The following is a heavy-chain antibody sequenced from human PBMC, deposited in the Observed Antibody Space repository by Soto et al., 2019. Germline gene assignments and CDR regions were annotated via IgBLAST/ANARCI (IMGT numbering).Heavy chain of an antibody. V-gene: IGHV4-30-4*08. D-gene: IGHD2-2*01. J-gene: IGHJ6*02. CDR1: GGXISSGGYY. CDR2: IYYSGST. CDR3: ARDLRVSTSTMKDYYGMDV. Sequence: SETLSLTCTVSGGXISSGGYYWSWIRQHPGKGLEWIGYIYYSGSTYYNPSLKSRVTISVDTSKNQFSLKLSSVTAADTAVYYCARDLRVSTSTMKDYYGMDVWGQGTTVTVSS.